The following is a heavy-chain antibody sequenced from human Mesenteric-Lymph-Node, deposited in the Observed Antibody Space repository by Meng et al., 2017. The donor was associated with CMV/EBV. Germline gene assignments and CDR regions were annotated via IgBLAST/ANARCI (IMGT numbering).Heavy chain of an antibody. D-gene: IGHD2-2*02. V-gene: IGHV3-23*01. Sequence: GESLKISCAASGFTFSDYAMSWVRQAPGKGLEWVSTLGGDGGSTYYADSVRGRFTISRGNSKHTLYRELNSLRAGDTAVYYCGKGACTGTRGYRVDFDYYGIDAWGQGTTVTVSS. J-gene: IGHJ6*02. CDR3: GKGACTGTRGYRVDFDYYGIDA. CDR1: GFTFSDYA. CDR2: LGGDGGST.